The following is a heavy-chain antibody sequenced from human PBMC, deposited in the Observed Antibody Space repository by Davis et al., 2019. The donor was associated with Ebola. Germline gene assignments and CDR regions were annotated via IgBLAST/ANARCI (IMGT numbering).Heavy chain of an antibody. J-gene: IGHJ6*02. CDR1: GCTFSSYA. CDR2: IIPIFGTT. V-gene: IGHV1-69*13. D-gene: IGHD3-16*01. CDR3: ARGDQGDYYYYGMDV. Sequence: SVNVSCKASGCTFSSYAIIWVRQPPGQVLEWMGGIIPIFGTTNYAQKFQGRVTITADESTSTAYMELSSLRSEDTAVYYCARGDQGDYYYYGMDVWGQGTTVTVSS.